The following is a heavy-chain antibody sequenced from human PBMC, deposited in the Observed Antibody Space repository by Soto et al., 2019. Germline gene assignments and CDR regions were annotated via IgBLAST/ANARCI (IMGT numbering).Heavy chain of an antibody. CDR1: GYTLTSYG. V-gene: IGHV1-18*01. CDR3: AREPYYYDSSGNYFQGDY. D-gene: IGHD3-22*01. Sequence: GASVKVSCKASGYTLTSYGISWVRQAPGQGLEWMGWISAYNGNTNYAQKLQGRVTMTTDTSTSTAYMELRSLRSDDTAVYYCAREPYYYDSSGNYFQGDYWGQGTPVTVSS. J-gene: IGHJ4*02. CDR2: ISAYNGNT.